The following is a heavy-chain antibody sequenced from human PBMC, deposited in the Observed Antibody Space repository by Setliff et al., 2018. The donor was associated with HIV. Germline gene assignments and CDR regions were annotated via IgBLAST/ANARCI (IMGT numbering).Heavy chain of an antibody. CDR1: GYTFASYE. V-gene: IGHV1-18*01. D-gene: IGHD3-16*01. CDR3: ARPSPLGGDLTTPYEY. J-gene: IGHJ4*02. Sequence: ASVKVSCKASGYTFASYEISWVRQAPGHGLEWMGWISAYNGNTNYAQKLQGRVTMTTGTSTSTAYMELRSLRSDDTAVYYCARPSPLGGDLTTPYEYWGQGTLVTVSS. CDR2: ISAYNGNT.